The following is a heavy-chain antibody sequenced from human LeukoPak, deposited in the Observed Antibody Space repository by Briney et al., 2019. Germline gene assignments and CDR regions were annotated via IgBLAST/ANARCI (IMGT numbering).Heavy chain of an antibody. V-gene: IGHV3-48*03. J-gene: IGHJ6*03. Sequence: PGGSLRLSCAASGFTFSSYEMNWVRQAPGRGLEWVSYISSSGSTIYYADSVKGRFTISRDNAKNSLYLQMNSLRAEDTAVYYCARRPRYYYDSSGVSASYYMDVWGKGTTVTISS. CDR2: ISSSGSTI. CDR3: ARRPRYYYDSSGVSASYYMDV. D-gene: IGHD3-22*01. CDR1: GFTFSSYE.